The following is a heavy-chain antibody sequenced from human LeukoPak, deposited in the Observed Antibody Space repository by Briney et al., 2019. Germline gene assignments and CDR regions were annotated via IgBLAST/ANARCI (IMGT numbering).Heavy chain of an antibody. CDR3: ARLFPSYDYVWGSYRINAFDI. J-gene: IGHJ3*02. CDR1: GGSISSYY. Sequence: PSETLSLTCTVSGGSISSYYWSWIRQPAGKGLEWIGYIYYSGSTNYNPSLKSRVTTSVDTSKNQFSLKLSSVTAADTAVYYCARLFPSYDYVWGSYRINAFDIWGQGTMVTVSS. V-gene: IGHV4-59*08. D-gene: IGHD3-16*02. CDR2: IYYSGST.